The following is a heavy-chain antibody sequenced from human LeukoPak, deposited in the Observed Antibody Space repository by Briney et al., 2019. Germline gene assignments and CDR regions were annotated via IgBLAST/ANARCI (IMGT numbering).Heavy chain of an antibody. V-gene: IGHV4-34*01. CDR2: INHSGST. CDR3: ASTSDRVAGANWFDP. J-gene: IGHJ5*02. Sequence: SETLSLTCAVYGGSFSGYYWSWIRQPPGKGLEWIGEINHSGSTNYNPSLKSRVTISVDTSKNQFSLKLSSVAAADTAVYYCASTSDRVAGANWFDPWGQGTLVTVPS. CDR1: GGSFSGYY. D-gene: IGHD6-19*01.